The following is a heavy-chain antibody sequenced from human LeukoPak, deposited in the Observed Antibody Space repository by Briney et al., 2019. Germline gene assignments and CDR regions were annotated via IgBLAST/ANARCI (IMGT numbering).Heavy chain of an antibody. CDR1: GGSITSSSYY. D-gene: IGHD5-24*01. V-gene: IGHV4-39*01. J-gene: IGHJ4*02. Sequence: PSETLSLTCTVSGGSITSSSYYWGWLRQPPGKGLQWIGSFYYSGSTYYNPSLKSRVTIYVDTSKNQFSLKLSSVTAADTAVYYCARGRRDGYNLEYFDKWGQGTLVTVSS. CDR2: FYYSGST. CDR3: ARGRRDGYNLEYFDK.